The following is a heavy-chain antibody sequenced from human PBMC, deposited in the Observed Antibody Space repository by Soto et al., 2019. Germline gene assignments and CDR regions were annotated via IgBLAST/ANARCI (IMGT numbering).Heavy chain of an antibody. CDR1: GYTFTSYY. CDR3: ASGYCSSASCLDS. D-gene: IGHD2-2*03. CDR2: INPGGGST. Sequence: ASVKVSCKASGYTFTSYYMHWVRQAPGQGLEWMGLINPGGGSTRDAQKFQGRLTMTRDTSTSTVYMELSSLRSEDTAVYYCASGYCSSASCLDSWGQGTLVTVSS. J-gene: IGHJ4*02. V-gene: IGHV1-46*01.